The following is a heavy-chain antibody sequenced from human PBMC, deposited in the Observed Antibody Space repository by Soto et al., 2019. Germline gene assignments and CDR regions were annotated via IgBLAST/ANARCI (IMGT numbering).Heavy chain of an antibody. CDR2: ISAYNGNT. Sequence: GASVKVSCKASGYTFTSYGISWVRQAPGQGLEWMGWISAYNGNTNYAQKLQGRVTMTTDTSTSTAYMELRILRSDDTAVYYCARDLIPMSWIQFPSDYWGQGTLVTVSS. J-gene: IGHJ4*02. CDR3: ARDLIPMSWIQFPSDY. CDR1: GYTFTSYG. V-gene: IGHV1-18*01. D-gene: IGHD5-18*01.